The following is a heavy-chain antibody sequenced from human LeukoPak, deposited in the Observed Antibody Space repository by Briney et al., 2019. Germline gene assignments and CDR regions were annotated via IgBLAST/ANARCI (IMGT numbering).Heavy chain of an antibody. CDR3: AIAVAGTGYDY. CDR1: GYTFTGYY. CDR2: INPNSGGT. V-gene: IGHV1-2*02. Sequence: ASVKASCKASGYTFTGYYMHWVRQAPGQGLEWMGWINPNSGGTNYAQKFQGRVTVTRDTSISTAYMELSRLRSDDTAVYYCAIAVAGTGYDYWGQGTLVTVSS. D-gene: IGHD6-13*01. J-gene: IGHJ4*02.